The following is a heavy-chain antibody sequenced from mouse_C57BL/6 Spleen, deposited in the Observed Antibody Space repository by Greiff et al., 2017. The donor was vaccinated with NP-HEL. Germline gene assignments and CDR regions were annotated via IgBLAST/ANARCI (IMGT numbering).Heavy chain of an antibody. CDR3: ARCYGSSCGDN. V-gene: IGHV1-58*01. J-gene: IGHJ4*01. D-gene: IGHD1-1*01. Sequence: VQLQQSGAELVRPGSSVKMSCKTSGYTFTSSGINWVKKRPGQGLEWIGNIYIGNGYTEYNEKFKGKATLPSDTSSSPAYMQLSSRTSEDAAIYFCARCYGSSCGDNWGQGTSVTVSS. CDR2: IYIGNGYT. CDR1: GYTFTSSG.